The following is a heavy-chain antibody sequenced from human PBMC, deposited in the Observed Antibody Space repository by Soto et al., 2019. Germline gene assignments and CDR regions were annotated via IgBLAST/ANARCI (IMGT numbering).Heavy chain of an antibody. Sequence: ASVKVSCKASGYTFTSYYMHWVRQAPGQGLEWMGIINPSGGNTSYAQKFQGRVTMTTDTSTSTAYMELRSLRSDDTAVYYCARRAVDTANYYGMDVWGQGTTVTVSS. CDR3: ARRAVDTANYYGMDV. J-gene: IGHJ6*02. D-gene: IGHD5-18*01. V-gene: IGHV1-46*01. CDR2: INPSGGNT. CDR1: GYTFTSYY.